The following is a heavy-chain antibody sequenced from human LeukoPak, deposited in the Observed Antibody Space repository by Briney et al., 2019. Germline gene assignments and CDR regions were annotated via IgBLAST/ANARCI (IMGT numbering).Heavy chain of an antibody. CDR2: ITGSGDDA. J-gene: IGHJ1*01. CDR1: GFTFSNYG. CDR3: AKESRGSSPEF. D-gene: IGHD1-26*01. V-gene: IGHV3-23*01. Sequence: GGSLRLSCAASGFTFSNYGMSWLRQAPGKGLEWVSAITGSGDDAYYAGSVHGRLTMSRDNSKSSLYLQMSSLRVEDTAVYYCAKESRGSSPEFWGQGTLVTVSS.